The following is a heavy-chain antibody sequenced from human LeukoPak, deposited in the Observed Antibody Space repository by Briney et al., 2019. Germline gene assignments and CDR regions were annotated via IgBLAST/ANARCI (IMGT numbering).Heavy chain of an antibody. J-gene: IGHJ4*02. CDR2: IYYGGNT. D-gene: IGHD6-6*01. CDR3: ARGYEYSSSPAGY. V-gene: IGHV4-59*12. Sequence: SETLSLTCTVSGGSISTYFWSWIRQPPGKGLEWIGYIYYGGNTNYNPSLKSRVIISLDTSKNQFSLKLSSLTAADTAVYYCARGYEYSSSPAGYWGQGTLVTVSS. CDR1: GGSISTYF.